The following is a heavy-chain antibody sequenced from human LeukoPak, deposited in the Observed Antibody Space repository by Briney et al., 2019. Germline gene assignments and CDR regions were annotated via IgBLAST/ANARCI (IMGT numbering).Heavy chain of an antibody. CDR1: GGSFSGYY. CDR2: IYHSGST. CDR3: ARGGIVGAGGFDY. Sequence: SETLSLTCAVYGGSFSGYYWSWIRQPPGKGLEWIGEIYHSGSTNYNPSLKSRVTISVDKSKNQFSLKLSSVTAADTAVYYCARGGIVGAGGFDYWGQGTLVTVSS. V-gene: IGHV4-34*01. D-gene: IGHD1-26*01. J-gene: IGHJ4*02.